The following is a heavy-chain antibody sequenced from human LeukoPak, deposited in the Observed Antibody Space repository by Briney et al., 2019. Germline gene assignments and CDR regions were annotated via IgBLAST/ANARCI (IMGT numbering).Heavy chain of an antibody. CDR2: MNPNSGNT. CDR3: ARGKKGSGWYGGAVY. V-gene: IGHV1-8*01. J-gene: IGHJ4*02. Sequence: ASVKVSCKASGYTFTSYDINWVRQATGQGLEWMGWMNPNSGNTGYAQKFQGRVTMTRNTSISTAYMELSSLRSEDKAVYYCARGKKGSGWYGGAVYWGQGTLVTVSS. D-gene: IGHD6-19*01. CDR1: GYTFTSYD.